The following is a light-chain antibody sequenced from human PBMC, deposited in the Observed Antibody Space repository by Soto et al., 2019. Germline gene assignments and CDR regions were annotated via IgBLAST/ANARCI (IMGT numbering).Light chain of an antibody. J-gene: IGKJ5*01. CDR2: ADS. V-gene: IGKV1-9*01. CDR3: QKLFDSPIT. Sequence: DIQLNQSPSFLSPSIGERATITCRASQVISSSLAWYQVTPGKDNKILIYADSTLESGVPSRFSATVSGTEFSLTITRMQNEELATYYCQKLFDSPITFGQGTRRELK. CDR1: QVISSS.